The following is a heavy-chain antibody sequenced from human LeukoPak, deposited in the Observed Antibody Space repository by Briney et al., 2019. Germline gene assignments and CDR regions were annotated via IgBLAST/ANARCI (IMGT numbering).Heavy chain of an antibody. CDR1: GFIFEDHA. D-gene: IGHD3-10*01. CDR2: ITYSGGNI. V-gene: IGHV3-9*01. Sequence: PGGSLRLSCAASGFIFEDHAMHWVRQAPGKGLEWVSGITYSGGNIGYADSVKGRFSISRDNAKNSLFLQMNSLRSEDTALYYCAKDFGSGKRNSYYCMDVWGKGTTVTVSS. CDR3: AKDFGSGKRNSYYCMDV. J-gene: IGHJ6*03.